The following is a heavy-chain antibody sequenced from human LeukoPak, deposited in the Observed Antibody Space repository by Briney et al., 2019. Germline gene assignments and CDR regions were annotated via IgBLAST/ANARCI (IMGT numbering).Heavy chain of an antibody. CDR1: GFTFSTYA. J-gene: IGHJ5*02. D-gene: IGHD6-19*01. CDR3: AREYSSGWKNWFDP. Sequence: GGSLRLSCAASGFTFSTYAMHWVRQAPGKGLEWVGVISYDGSEKYYADSVRGRFTISRDNPKNTLYLQMSSLRSDDMAVYYCAREYSSGWKNWFDPWGQGTLVTVSS. CDR2: ISYDGSEK. V-gene: IGHV3-30*04.